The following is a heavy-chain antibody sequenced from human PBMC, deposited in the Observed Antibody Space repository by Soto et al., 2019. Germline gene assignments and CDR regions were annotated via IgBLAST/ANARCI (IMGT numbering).Heavy chain of an antibody. J-gene: IGHJ4*02. V-gene: IGHV3-33*01. Sequence: QVQLVESGGGVVQPGSSLRLSCAASGFTFSSYGMHWVRQAPGKGLEWVAVIWYDGSNKYYADSVKGRFTISRDNSKNTLYLQMNSLRAEDTAVYYCARPYGGNSYTFDYWGQGTLVTVSS. D-gene: IGHD2-15*01. CDR1: GFTFSSYG. CDR3: ARPYGGNSYTFDY. CDR2: IWYDGSNK.